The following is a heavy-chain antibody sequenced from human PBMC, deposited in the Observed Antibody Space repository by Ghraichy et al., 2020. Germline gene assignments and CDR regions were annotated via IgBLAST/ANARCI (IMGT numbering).Heavy chain of an antibody. Sequence: SGPTLVKPTQTLTLTCTFSGFSLSTSGVGVGWIRQPPGKALEWLALVYWNDEKRYSPSLKSRLTITKDTSKNQVVLTMTNMDPVDTATYYCARYSYGSAMFDPWGQGTLVTVSS. CDR3: ARYSYGSAMFDP. CDR2: VYWNDEK. V-gene: IGHV2-5*01. D-gene: IGHD3-10*01. CDR1: GFSLSTSGVG. J-gene: IGHJ5*02.